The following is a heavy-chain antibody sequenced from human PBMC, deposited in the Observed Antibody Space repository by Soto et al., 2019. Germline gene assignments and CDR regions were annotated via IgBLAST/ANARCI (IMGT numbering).Heavy chain of an antibody. J-gene: IGHJ3*01. CDR1: RYTFTSHG. CDR3: ARLLTEGATFREDAFDL. CDR2: ISTFNGKT. Sequence: QIQLVQSGGDVKTPGASVKVSCTTSRYTFTSHGIAWVRQAPGQGLEWMGWISTFNGKTDYAQKFQGRVTMTADTITSTVQMELRSLRSDDTAVYYWARLLTEGATFREDAFDLWGQGTKVTVSS. D-gene: IGHD3-9*01. V-gene: IGHV1-18*01.